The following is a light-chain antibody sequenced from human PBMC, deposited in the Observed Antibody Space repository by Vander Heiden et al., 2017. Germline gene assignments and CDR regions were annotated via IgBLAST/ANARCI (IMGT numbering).Light chain of an antibody. J-gene: IGKJ1*01. CDR3: QQDNTLHS. CDR2: GAS. Sequence: EIVMTQSPATLSVSPGERATLSCRASQSVSSNLAWYQQKPGQAPRLLIYGASTRATGIPDRFSGSGYGTEFTLTSSSRQSEDFAVYYWQQDNTLHSFGQGTKVEIK. V-gene: IGKV3-15*01. CDR1: QSVSSN.